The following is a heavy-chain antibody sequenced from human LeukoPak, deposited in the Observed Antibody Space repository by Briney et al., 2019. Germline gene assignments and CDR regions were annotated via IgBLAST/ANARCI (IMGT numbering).Heavy chain of an antibody. D-gene: IGHD3-3*01. V-gene: IGHV4-34*01. J-gene: IGHJ6*02. CDR2: INHSGST. CDR1: GGSFSGYY. CDR3: ARVLGFRLRFLGWLPRKGYGMDV. Sequence: SETLSLTCAVYGGSFSGYYWSWIRQPPGKGLEWIGEINHSGSTNYNPSLKSRVTISVDTSKNQFSLKLSSVTAADTAVYYCARVLGFRLRFLGWLPRKGYGMDVWGQGTTVTVSS.